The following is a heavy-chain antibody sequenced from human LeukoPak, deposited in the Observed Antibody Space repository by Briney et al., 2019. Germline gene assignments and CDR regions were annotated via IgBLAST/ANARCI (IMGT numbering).Heavy chain of an antibody. V-gene: IGHV1-18*01. CDR2: ISAYNGNT. D-gene: IGHD1-1*01. J-gene: IGHJ6*02. CDR1: GYTFTSYG. Sequence: GASVKVSCKASGYTFTSYGISWVRQAPGQGLEWMGWISAYNGNTNYAQKLQGRVTMTTDTSTSTAYMELRSLRSDGTAVYYCARGGYNWNDAGNYYYGMDVWGQGTTVTVSS. CDR3: ARGGYNWNDAGNYYYGMDV.